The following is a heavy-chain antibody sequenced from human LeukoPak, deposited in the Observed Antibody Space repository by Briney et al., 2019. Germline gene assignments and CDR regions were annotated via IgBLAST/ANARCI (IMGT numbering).Heavy chain of an antibody. V-gene: IGHV1-2*02. Sequence: ASVKVSCKASGYTFTGYYMHWVPQAPGQGLEWMGWINPNSGGTNYAQKFQGRVTMTRDTSISTAYMELSRLRSDDTAVYYCAHTINSSSFYFQHWGQGTLVTVSS. J-gene: IGHJ1*01. CDR3: AHTINSSSFYFQH. D-gene: IGHD6-6*01. CDR1: GYTFTGYY. CDR2: INPNSGGT.